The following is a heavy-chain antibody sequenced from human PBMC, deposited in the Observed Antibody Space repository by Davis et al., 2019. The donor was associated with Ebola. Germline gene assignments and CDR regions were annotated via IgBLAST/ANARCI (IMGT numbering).Heavy chain of an antibody. D-gene: IGHD6-19*01. CDR2: IRSKANSYAT. V-gene: IGHV3-73*01. J-gene: IGHJ4*02. CDR3: TSTVAGTDLDY. CDR1: GFTFSSYA. Sequence: GESLKISCAASGFTFSSYAMHWVRQASGKGLEWVGRIRSKANSYATAYAASVKGRFTISRDDSKDTAYLQMNSLKTEDTAVYYCTSTVAGTDLDYWGQGTLVTVSS.